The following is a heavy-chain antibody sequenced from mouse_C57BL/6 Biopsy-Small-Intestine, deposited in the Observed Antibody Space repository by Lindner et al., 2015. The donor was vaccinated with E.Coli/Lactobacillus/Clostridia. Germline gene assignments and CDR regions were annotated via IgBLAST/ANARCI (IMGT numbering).Heavy chain of an antibody. Sequence: SVKVSCKTSGYGFKHYGITWVRQAPGQGLEWVGLIGAFNGNTHFAQKFQGRVTMTTDTSTSTAYMELRSLRSDDTAVYYCARLGGYDYFDYWGQGTLVTVSS. D-gene: IGHD1-1*02. J-gene: IGHJ2*01. CDR2: IGAFNGNT. CDR3: ARLGGYDYFDY. V-gene: IGHV1S134*01. CDR1: GYGFKHYG.